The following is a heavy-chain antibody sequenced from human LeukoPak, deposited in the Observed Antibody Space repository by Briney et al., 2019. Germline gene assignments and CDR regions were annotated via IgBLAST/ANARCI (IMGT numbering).Heavy chain of an antibody. CDR2: FYHAGNS. CDR3: ARDGPTSTAPFDY. J-gene: IGHJ4*02. V-gene: IGHV4-59*11. Sequence: PSETLSLTCTVSGGPITSHFWSWIRQPPGEGPEWIGNFYHAGNSNLNPSLKSRVTMSIDTSKNQFSLKLRSMTAADTAVYYCARDGPTSTAPFDYWGQGTLVTVSS. D-gene: IGHD1-26*01. CDR1: GGPITSHF.